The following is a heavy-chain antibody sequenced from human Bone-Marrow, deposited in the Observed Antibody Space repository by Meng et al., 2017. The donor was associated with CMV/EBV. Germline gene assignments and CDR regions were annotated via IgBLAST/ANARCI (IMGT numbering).Heavy chain of an antibody. CDR2: ISSSSSYI. CDR1: GFTFSSYS. V-gene: IGHV3-21*01. Sequence: GESLKISCAASGFTFSSYSMNWVRQAPGKGLEWVSSISSSSSYIYYADSVKGRFTIYRDNAKNSLYLQMNSPRAEDTAVYYCASAYGGTGWGQGTLVTVSS. J-gene: IGHJ4*02. CDR3: ASAYGGTG. D-gene: IGHD3-10*01.